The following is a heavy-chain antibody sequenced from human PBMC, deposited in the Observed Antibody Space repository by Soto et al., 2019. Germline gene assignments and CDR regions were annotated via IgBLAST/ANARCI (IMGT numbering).Heavy chain of an antibody. Sequence: QVQLVGSGGGVVQPGRSLRLSCAASGFTFSSYAMHWVRQAPGKGLEWVAVISYDGSNKYYADSVKGRFTISRDNYNNTLYLQMNSLRAEDTAVYYCARDLPSDGTTVTTIFDYWGQGTLATVSS. D-gene: IGHD4-17*01. CDR2: ISYDGSNK. V-gene: IGHV3-30-3*01. CDR3: ARDLPSDGTTVTTIFDY. CDR1: GFTFSSYA. J-gene: IGHJ4*02.